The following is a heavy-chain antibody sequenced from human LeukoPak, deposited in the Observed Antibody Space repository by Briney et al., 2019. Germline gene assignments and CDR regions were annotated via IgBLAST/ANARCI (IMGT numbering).Heavy chain of an antibody. J-gene: IGHJ6*02. Sequence: SETLSLTCTVSGGSISSYYWSWIRQPAGKGLEWIGRIHTSGSTNYNPSLKSRVTMSVDTSKNQFSLKLSSVTAADTAVYYCARGSYDSSGYYYYGMDVGGQGTTVTVSS. V-gene: IGHV4-4*07. CDR3: ARGSYDSSGYYYYGMDV. CDR2: IHTSGST. CDR1: GGSISSYY. D-gene: IGHD3-22*01.